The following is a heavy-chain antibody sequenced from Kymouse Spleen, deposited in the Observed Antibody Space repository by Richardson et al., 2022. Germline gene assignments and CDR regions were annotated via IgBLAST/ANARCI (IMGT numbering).Heavy chain of an antibody. D-gene: IGHD6-13*01. CDR3: ARGGIAAAHYYGMDV. CDR2: INHSGST. Sequence: QVQLQQWGAGLLKPSETLSLTCAVYGGSFSGYYWSWIRQPPGKGLEWIGEINHSGSTNYNPSLKSRVTISVDTSKNQFSLKLSSVTAADTAVYYCARGGIAAAHYYGMDVWGQGTTVTVSS. J-gene: IGHJ6*02. V-gene: IGHV4-34*01. CDR1: GGSFSGYY.